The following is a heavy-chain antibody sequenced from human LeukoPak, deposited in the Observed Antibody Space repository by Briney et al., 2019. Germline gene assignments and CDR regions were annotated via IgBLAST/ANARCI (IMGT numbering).Heavy chain of an antibody. V-gene: IGHV3-74*03. J-gene: IGHJ4*02. CDR2: IHSDGIST. CDR1: GFTFSNTW. D-gene: IGHD3-10*02. Sequence: GGSVTLSCAASGFTFSNTWMHWFRQAPGKGLVWVSRIHSDGISTTYADSVKGRFTISRDNDKNTLYLQMNSLRADDTAVYYCARDRYYVPDYWGQGTLVSVSS. CDR3: ARDRYYVPDY.